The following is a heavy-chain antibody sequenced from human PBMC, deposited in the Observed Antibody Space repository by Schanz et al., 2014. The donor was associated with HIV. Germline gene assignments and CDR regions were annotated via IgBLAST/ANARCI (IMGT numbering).Heavy chain of an antibody. CDR3: AKPEYDSRGNSQSHFDS. D-gene: IGHD3-22*01. Sequence: QVQLVESGGGGVQPGRSLRLSCAASGFTFDSYGIHWVRQAPGKGLEWVAVISYDGSNKKYADSVKGRFTISRDNSKNTLYLQMTTLRTEDTAVYYCAKPEYDSRGNSQSHFDSWGQGTLVTVSS. CDR2: ISYDGSNK. CDR1: GFTFDSYG. J-gene: IGHJ4*02. V-gene: IGHV3-30*18.